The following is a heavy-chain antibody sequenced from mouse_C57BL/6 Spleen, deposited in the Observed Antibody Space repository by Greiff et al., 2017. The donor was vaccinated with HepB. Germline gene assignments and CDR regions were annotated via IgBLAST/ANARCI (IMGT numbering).Heavy chain of an antibody. V-gene: IGHV1S81*02. D-gene: IGHD1-1*01. CDR1: GYTFTSYW. J-gene: IGHJ2*01. CDR3: ARIKKIVATYFDY. CDR2: TNPTHGRT. Sequence: QVQLQQSGAELVKAGASVKMSCKASGYTFTSYWMHWVQQRLGQGLEWFAETNPTHGRTYYNEKFKSKSTLTVDKSSSPAYMLLSGPTFEDSAVYYCARIKKIVATYFDYWGQGTTLTVSS.